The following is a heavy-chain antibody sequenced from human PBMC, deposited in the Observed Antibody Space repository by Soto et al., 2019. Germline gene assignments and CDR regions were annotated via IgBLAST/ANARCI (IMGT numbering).Heavy chain of an antibody. Sequence: EVQLVESGGGLVKPGGSLRLSCAASGFTFTNAWINWVRQAPGKGLEWVGRIKSKTDGGTTDYAEPVKGRFAISRDDSNNMVYLQMNSLKIEDTAVHYCTTDSYSTIIIVRFDYWGHGTLVTVSS. CDR2: IKSKTDGGTT. D-gene: IGHD3-22*01. CDR3: TTDSYSTIIIVRFDY. V-gene: IGHV3-15*07. CDR1: GFTFTNAW. J-gene: IGHJ4*01.